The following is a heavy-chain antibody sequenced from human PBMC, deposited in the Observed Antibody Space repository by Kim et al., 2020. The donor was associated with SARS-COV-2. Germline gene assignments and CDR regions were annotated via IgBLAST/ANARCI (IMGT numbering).Heavy chain of an antibody. CDR2: IYYSGST. J-gene: IGHJ4*02. Sequence: SETLSLTCTVSGGTISSYYWSWIRQPPGKGLEWIGYIYYSGSTNYNPSLKSRVTISVDTSKNQFSLKLSSVTSADTAVYYCARLHPGDYWGQGTLVTVSS. CDR3: ARLHPGDY. V-gene: IGHV4-59*08. CDR1: GGTISSYY. D-gene: IGHD7-27*01.